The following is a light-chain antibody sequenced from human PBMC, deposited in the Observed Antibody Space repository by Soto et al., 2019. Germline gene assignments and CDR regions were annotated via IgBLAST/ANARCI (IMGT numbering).Light chain of an antibody. Sequence: EIVLTQSPATLSVSPGERATLSCRASQSVSSNLAWYQQKPGQAPRLLIYGASTRATGIPARFSGSGSGTEFTLTISSRESEDFAVYYCLQRGDWPPLTFGQGTKVEIK. CDR2: GAS. J-gene: IGKJ1*01. V-gene: IGKV3-15*01. CDR3: LQRGDWPPLT. CDR1: QSVSSN.